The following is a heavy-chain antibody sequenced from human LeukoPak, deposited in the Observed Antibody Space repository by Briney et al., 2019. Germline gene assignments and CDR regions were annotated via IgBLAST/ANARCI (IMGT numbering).Heavy chain of an antibody. V-gene: IGHV3-21*01. CDR3: ARDALGIQLWYGGGAYFDY. Sequence: GGSLRLSCAASGFTFSSYSMNWVRQAPGKGLEWVSSISSSSSYIYYADSVKGRFTISRDNAKNSLYLQMNSLRAEDTAVYYCARDALGIQLWYGGGAYFDYWGQGTLVTVSS. D-gene: IGHD5-18*01. CDR1: GFTFSSYS. CDR2: ISSSSSYI. J-gene: IGHJ4*02.